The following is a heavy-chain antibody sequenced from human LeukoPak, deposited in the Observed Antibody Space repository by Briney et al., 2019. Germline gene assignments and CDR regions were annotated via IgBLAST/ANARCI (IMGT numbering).Heavy chain of an antibody. V-gene: IGHV3-23*01. J-gene: IGHJ4*02. CDR2: ITRSGAST. CDR1: GFTFSIYA. D-gene: IGHD3-10*01. CDR3: GKGVLFGSLRGVDY. Sequence: GESLRLSCAASGFTFSIYAMNWVRQAPGKGLEGVSGITRSGASTYYADSVRGRFTISRDNSKNTLYPQMSSLRAEATALYYCGKGVLFGSLRGVDYWGQGILGTVSS.